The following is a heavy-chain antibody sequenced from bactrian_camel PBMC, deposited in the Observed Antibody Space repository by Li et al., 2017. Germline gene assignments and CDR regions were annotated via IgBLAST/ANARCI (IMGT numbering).Heavy chain of an antibody. J-gene: IGHJ4*01. V-gene: IGHV3S40*01. D-gene: IGHD2*01. Sequence: VQLVESGGGLVQPGGSLRLSCAASGFTFSVYYMSWVRQAPGKGLEWVSAINSGGGSTYYADSVKGQFTISRDNAKNTVYLQMNSLKPEDTAVYYCAACGAHYVGGYPKLEHFTYWGQGTQVTVS. CDR2: INSGGGST. CDR1: GFTFSVYY. CDR3: AACGAHYVGGYPKLEHFTY.